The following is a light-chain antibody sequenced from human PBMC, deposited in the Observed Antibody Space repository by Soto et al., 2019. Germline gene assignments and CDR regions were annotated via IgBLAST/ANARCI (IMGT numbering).Light chain of an antibody. CDR2: DAS. J-gene: IGKJ4*01. CDR1: QIVSSY. Sequence: EIVLTQSPATLSLSPGERATLSCRASQIVSSYFAWYQQKPGQAPRLLIYDASNRATVIPARFSGSGSGTDFTVTISSLEPEDSAVYYCQQCSNWPLTCGGGTKVEI. CDR3: QQCSNWPLT. V-gene: IGKV3-11*01.